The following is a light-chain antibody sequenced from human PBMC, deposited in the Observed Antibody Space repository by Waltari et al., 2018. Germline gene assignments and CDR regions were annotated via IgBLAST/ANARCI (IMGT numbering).Light chain of an antibody. CDR1: SSDVGSYDY. CDR3: SSHTSNNVVV. Sequence: QSALTQPASVSGSPGQSITISCTGTSSDVGSYDYVSWYQQHPGKAPKGMIYDVSNRPSGVSNRFSGSKSGNTASLTISGLQAEDEADYYCSSHTSNNVVVFGGGTKLTVL. J-gene: IGLJ2*01. CDR2: DVS. V-gene: IGLV2-14*01.